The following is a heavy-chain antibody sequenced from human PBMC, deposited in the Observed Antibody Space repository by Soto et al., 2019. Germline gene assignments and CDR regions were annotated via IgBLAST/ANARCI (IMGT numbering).Heavy chain of an antibody. CDR2: LSGTGGTT. V-gene: IGHV3-23*01. Sequence: EVQLLESGGGLVQPGGSLRLFCAASGFAFSSYAMTWVRQAPGKGLEWVSALSGTGGTTYSADSVRGRFTIARDNSKNTLYLHMNGLSPEESAIYYCAKFIVGTGGSIAWSWFLDSWVQGTLVTVSS. J-gene: IGHJ4*02. D-gene: IGHD3-10*01. CDR3: AKFIVGTGGSIAWSWFLDS. CDR1: GFAFSSYA.